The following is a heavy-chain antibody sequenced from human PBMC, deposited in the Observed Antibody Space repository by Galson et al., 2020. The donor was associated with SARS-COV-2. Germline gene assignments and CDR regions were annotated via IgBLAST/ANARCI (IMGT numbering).Heavy chain of an antibody. Sequence: ETSETLSLTCAVYGGSFSGYYWSWIRQPPGKGLEWIGEINHSGSTNYNPSLKSRVTISVDTSKNQFSLKLSSVTAADTAVYYCARALGNYGSGSSDLYYYYGMDVWGQGTTVTVSS. V-gene: IGHV4-34*01. CDR1: GGSFSGYY. CDR2: INHSGST. J-gene: IGHJ6*02. D-gene: IGHD3-10*01. CDR3: ARALGNYGSGSSDLYYYYGMDV.